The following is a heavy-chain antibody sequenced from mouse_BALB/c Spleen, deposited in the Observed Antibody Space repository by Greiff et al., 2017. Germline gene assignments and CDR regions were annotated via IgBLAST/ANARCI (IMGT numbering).Heavy chain of an antibody. CDR1: GFTFSSYA. J-gene: IGHJ2*01. D-gene: IGHD1-1*01. Sequence: EVKVVESGGGLVKPGGSLKLSCAASGFTFSSYAMSWVRQTPEKRLEWVATISSGGSYTYYPDSVKGRFTISRDNAKNTLYLQMSSLRSEDTAMYYCAGITTVVGRDYWGQGTTLTVSS. CDR3: AGITTVVGRDY. CDR2: ISSGGSYT. V-gene: IGHV5-9-3*01.